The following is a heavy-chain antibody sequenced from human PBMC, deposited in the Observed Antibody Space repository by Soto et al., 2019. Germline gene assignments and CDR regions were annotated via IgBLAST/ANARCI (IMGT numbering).Heavy chain of an antibody. V-gene: IGHV3-64D*08. CDR1: GFTFSSSA. D-gene: IGHD1-26*01. Sequence: PGGSLRLSCSASGFTFSSSAMHWVRQAPGKGLEYVSAISSNGGSTYYADSVKGRFTISRDNSKNTLYLQMSSLRAEDTAVYYCVKDSPPLDSALDYWGQGTLVTVSS. CDR3: VKDSPPLDSALDY. J-gene: IGHJ4*02. CDR2: ISSNGGST.